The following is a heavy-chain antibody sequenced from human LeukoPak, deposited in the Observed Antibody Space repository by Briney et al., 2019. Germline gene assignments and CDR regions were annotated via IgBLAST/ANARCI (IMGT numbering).Heavy chain of an antibody. V-gene: IGHV4-4*09. CDR3: AIQAHDGTDNWLDP. CDR2: IYTSGIT. Sequence: SETLSLTCTASGGSIRGLWCSWIRQPPGKGLEWIGNIYTSGITTYNPSLKSRVTISIDTSKNQFSLTLNSVTATDTAVYYCAIQAHDGTDNWLDPWGPGALVSVSS. D-gene: IGHD1-7*01. CDR1: GGSIRGLW. J-gene: IGHJ5*02.